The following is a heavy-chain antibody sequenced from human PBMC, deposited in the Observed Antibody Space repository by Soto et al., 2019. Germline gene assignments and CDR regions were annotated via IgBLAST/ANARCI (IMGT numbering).Heavy chain of an antibody. CDR2: ISGSGGST. CDR3: AKDQDIVLMDYGMDV. J-gene: IGHJ6*02. CDR1: GFTFSSYA. D-gene: IGHD2-8*01. Sequence: GGSLRLSCAASGFTFSSYAMSWVRQAPGRGLEWVSAISGSGGSTYYADSVKGRFTISRDNSKNTLYLQMNSLRAEDTAVYYCAKDQDIVLMDYGMDVWGQGTTVTVSS. V-gene: IGHV3-23*01.